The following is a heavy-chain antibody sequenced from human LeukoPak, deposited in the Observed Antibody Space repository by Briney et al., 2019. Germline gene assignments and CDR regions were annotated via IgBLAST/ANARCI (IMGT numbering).Heavy chain of an antibody. CDR1: GYTFTSYY. V-gene: IGHV1-46*01. Sequence: ASVKVSCKASGYTFTSYYMHWVRQAPGQGLEWMGIINPRGGSTSYAQKFQGRVTMTRDTSTSTVYMELSSLRSEDTAVYYCARGCGGDCYATNFDYWGQGTLVTVSS. CDR3: ARGCGGDCYATNFDY. J-gene: IGHJ4*02. D-gene: IGHD2-21*02. CDR2: INPRGGST.